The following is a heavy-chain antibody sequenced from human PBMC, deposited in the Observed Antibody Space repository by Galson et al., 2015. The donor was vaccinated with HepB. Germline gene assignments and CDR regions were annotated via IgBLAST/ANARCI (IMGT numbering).Heavy chain of an antibody. V-gene: IGHV3-73*01. CDR1: GFTFSGSA. D-gene: IGHD6-19*01. CDR3: TRQRYSSGWYDSY. Sequence: SLRLSCAASGFTFSGSAMHWVRQASGKGLEWVGRIRSKANSYATAYAASVKGRFTISRDDSKNTAYLQMNSLKTEDTAVYYCTRQRYSSGWYDSYWGQGTLVTVSS. J-gene: IGHJ4*02. CDR2: IRSKANSYAT.